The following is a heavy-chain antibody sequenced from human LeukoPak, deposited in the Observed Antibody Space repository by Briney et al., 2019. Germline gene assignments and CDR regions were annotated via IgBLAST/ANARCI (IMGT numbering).Heavy chain of an antibody. J-gene: IGHJ5*02. Sequence: SVKVSCKASGGTFSSYAISWVRQAPGQGREWMGRIIPIFGTANYAQKFQGRVTITTDESTSTAYMELSSLRSEDTAVYYCARDRLYYSSGRTWFDPWGQGTLVTVSS. CDR1: GGTFSSYA. CDR3: ARDRLYYSSGRTWFDP. D-gene: IGHD1-14*01. CDR2: IIPIFGTA. V-gene: IGHV1-69*05.